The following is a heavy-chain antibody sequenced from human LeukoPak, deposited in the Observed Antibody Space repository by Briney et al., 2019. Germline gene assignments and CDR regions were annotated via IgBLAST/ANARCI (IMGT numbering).Heavy chain of an antibody. CDR1: GFIFSNAW. D-gene: IGHD3-22*01. J-gene: IGHJ4*02. Sequence: KSGGSLRLSCAASGFIFSNAWMSWVRQAPGKGLEWVGRIKSKTDGGTTDYAAPVKGRFTISRDDSKNTLYLQMNSLKTEDTAVYYCTRGYYDSSGYYPLHDYWGQGTLVTVSS. CDR3: TRGYYDSSGYYPLHDY. V-gene: IGHV3-15*01. CDR2: IKSKTDGGTT.